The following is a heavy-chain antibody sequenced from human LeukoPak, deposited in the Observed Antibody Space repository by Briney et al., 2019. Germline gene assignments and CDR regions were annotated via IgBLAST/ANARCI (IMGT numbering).Heavy chain of an antibody. CDR1: GFSVRSNY. CDR2: IYNDDST. V-gene: IGHV3-53*01. D-gene: IGHD5-12*01. Sequence: PGGSLRLSCTASGFSVRSNYMSWFRQAPGRGLEWASVIYNDDSTYYADSVKGRFIISKDISKNTLYLQMNNLRADDTAFYYCARESGYAVGDFWGRGTLVTVSS. CDR3: ARESGYAVGDF. J-gene: IGHJ4*02.